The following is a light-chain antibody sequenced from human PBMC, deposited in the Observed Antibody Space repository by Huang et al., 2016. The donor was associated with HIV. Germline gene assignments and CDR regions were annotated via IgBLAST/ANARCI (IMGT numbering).Light chain of an antibody. V-gene: IGKV1-NL1*01. Sequence: DIQMTQSPSSLSASVGDRVTITCRASQGISNSLAWYQQKPGKAPKRLLHAASRLKSGVPSRFSGSGSGTDYTLTISSLQPEDFATYYWQQYYSTPPITFGQGTRLEIK. CDR1: QGISNS. J-gene: IGKJ5*01. CDR3: QQYYSTPPIT. CDR2: AAS.